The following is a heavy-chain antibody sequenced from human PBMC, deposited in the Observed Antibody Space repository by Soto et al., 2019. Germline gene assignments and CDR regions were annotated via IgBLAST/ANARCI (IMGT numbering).Heavy chain of an antibody. Sequence: PGGSLRLSCVVSGLSLSNVWMNWVRQAPGKGLEWVGRIKSKAAGGTTDYAAPVRGRFNISRDDSGNTLFLHMTSLRTEDTAVYYCSYGDSQYLECRGRGALFTASS. V-gene: IGHV3-15*07. CDR3: SYGDSQYLEC. CDR2: IKSKAAGGTT. D-gene: IGHD4-17*01. J-gene: IGHJ4*02. CDR1: GLSLSNVW.